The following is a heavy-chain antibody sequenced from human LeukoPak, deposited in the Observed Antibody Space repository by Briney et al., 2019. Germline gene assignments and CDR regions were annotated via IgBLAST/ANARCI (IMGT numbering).Heavy chain of an antibody. D-gene: IGHD6-19*01. CDR3: ARVDRYSSGWYRVDY. V-gene: IGHV4-34*01. CDR1: GGSFSGYY. Sequence: SETLSLTCAVYGGSFSGYYWSWIRQPPGKGLEWIGEINHSGSTNYNPSLKSRVTISVDTSKNQFSLKLSSVTAADTAVYYCARVDRYSSGWYRVDYWGQGTLVTVSS. J-gene: IGHJ4*02. CDR2: INHSGST.